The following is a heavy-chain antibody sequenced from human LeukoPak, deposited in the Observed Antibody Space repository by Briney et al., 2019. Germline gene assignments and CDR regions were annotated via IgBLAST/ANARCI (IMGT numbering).Heavy chain of an antibody. CDR3: AKERRFSRHAFDI. Sequence: GGSLRLSCAASGFTFSSYGMHWVRQAPGKGLEWVAVISYDGSNKYYADSVKGRFTISRDNSKNTLYLQMNSLRAEDTAVYHCAKERRFSRHAFDIWGQGTMVTVSS. CDR2: ISYDGSNK. D-gene: IGHD3-3*01. CDR1: GFTFSSYG. V-gene: IGHV3-30*18. J-gene: IGHJ3*02.